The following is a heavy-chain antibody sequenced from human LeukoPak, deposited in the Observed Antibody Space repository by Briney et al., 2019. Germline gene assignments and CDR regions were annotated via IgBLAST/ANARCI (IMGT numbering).Heavy chain of an antibody. J-gene: IGHJ4*02. D-gene: IGHD2-15*01. CDR1: GFTFSSYA. CDR3: AKDAIVVVVAAHDY. Sequence: GGSLRLSCAASGFTFSSYAMSWVRQAPGKGLEWVSAISGSGGSTYYADSVKGRFTISRDNSKNTVYLQMNSLRAEDTAVYYCAKDAIVVVVAAHDYWGQGTLVTVSS. V-gene: IGHV3-23*01. CDR2: ISGSGGST.